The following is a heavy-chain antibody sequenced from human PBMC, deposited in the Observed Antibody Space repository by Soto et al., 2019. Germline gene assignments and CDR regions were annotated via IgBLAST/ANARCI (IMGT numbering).Heavy chain of an antibody. CDR3: EVTTGY. V-gene: IGHV1-18*01. CDR2: VSPENRNA. Sequence: GASVKVSCKASGYTFTSYGISWVRQAPGQGLEYMGWVSPENRNAGYAPQFRGRVSMTADTSINTVYLELTTLTYEDTAVYYCEVTTGYWGQGPMVTVSS. CDR1: GYTFTSYG. J-gene: IGHJ4*02. D-gene: IGHD4-17*01.